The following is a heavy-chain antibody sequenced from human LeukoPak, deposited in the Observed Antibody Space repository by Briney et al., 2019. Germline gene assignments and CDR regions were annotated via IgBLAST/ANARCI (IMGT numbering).Heavy chain of an antibody. Sequence: ASVKVSCKASGYTFTSYGISWVRQAPGQGLEWMGWISAYNGNTNNAQKLQGSVTMTTDTSTSTAYMELRSLRSDDTAVYYCARGRGTAARRDYYYYMDVWGKGTTVTVSS. CDR3: ARGRGTAARRDYYYYMDV. CDR2: ISAYNGNT. CDR1: GYTFTSYG. V-gene: IGHV1-18*01. J-gene: IGHJ6*03. D-gene: IGHD6-6*01.